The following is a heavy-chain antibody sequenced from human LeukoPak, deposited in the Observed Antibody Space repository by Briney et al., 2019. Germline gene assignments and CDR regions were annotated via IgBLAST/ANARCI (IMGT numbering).Heavy chain of an antibody. D-gene: IGHD3-22*01. CDR3: ARPIFDSSGYYFSD. CDR2: ICSDGSST. CDR1: GFTFSSYW. V-gene: IGHV3-74*01. Sequence: PGGSLRLSCAASGFTFSSYWMHWVRQAPGKGLVWVSRICSDGSSTNYADSVKGRFTISRDNAKNTLYLQMNSLRAEDTAVYYCARPIFDSSGYYFSDWGQGTLVTVSS. J-gene: IGHJ4*02.